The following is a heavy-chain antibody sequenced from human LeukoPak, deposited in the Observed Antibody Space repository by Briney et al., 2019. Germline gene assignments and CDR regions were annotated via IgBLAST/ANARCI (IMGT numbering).Heavy chain of an antibody. CDR3: AKDPSWFGPSEPDDY. D-gene: IGHD3-10*01. J-gene: IGHJ4*02. CDR1: GFTFSSYG. V-gene: IGHV3-23*01. CDR2: ISGSGGST. Sequence: GGSLRLSCAASGFTFSSYGMHWVRQAPGKGLEWVSAISGSGGSTYYADSVKGRFTISRDNCKNTLYLQMNSLRAEDTAVYYCAKDPSWFGPSEPDDYWGQGTLVTVSS.